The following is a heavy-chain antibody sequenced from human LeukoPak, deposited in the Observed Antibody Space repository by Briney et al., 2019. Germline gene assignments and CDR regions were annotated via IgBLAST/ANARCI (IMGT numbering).Heavy chain of an antibody. V-gene: IGHV1-18*01. Sequence: ASVKVSCKASGYTFTSYGISWVRQAPGQGLEGMGWISAYNGNTNYAQKLQGRVTMTTDTSTSTAYMELRSLRSDDTAVYYCARSAYYDFWSGYSSFWFDPWGQGTLVTVSS. CDR1: GYTFTSYG. CDR3: ARSAYYDFWSGYSSFWFDP. J-gene: IGHJ5*02. D-gene: IGHD3-3*01. CDR2: ISAYNGNT.